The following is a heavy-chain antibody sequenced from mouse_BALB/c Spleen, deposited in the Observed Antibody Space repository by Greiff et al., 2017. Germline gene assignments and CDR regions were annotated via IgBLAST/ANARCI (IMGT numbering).Heavy chain of an antibody. CDR1: GYSFTSYW. D-gene: IGHD2-2*01. CDR2: IYPGNSDT. V-gene: IGHV1-5*01. Sequence: VQLQQSGTVLARPGASVKMSCKASGYSFTSYWMHWVKQRPGQGLEWIGAIYPGNSDTSYNQKFKGKAKLTAVTSASTAYMELSSLTNEDSAVYYCTRIYYGYGYAMDYWGQGTSVTVSS. J-gene: IGHJ4*01. CDR3: TRIYYGYGYAMDY.